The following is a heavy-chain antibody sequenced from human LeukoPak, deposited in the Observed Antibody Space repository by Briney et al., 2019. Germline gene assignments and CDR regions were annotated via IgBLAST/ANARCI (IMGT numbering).Heavy chain of an antibody. CDR2: IYYSGST. CDR3: ARKQRTGGNLDY. CDR1: GGSISSYY. V-gene: IGHV4-59*01. J-gene: IGHJ4*02. D-gene: IGHD4-23*01. Sequence: PSETLSLTCTVSGGSISSYYWSWIRQPPGKGLEWIGYIYYSGSTNYNPSLKSRVTISVDTSKNQFSLKLSSVTAADTAVYYCARKQRTGGNLDYWGQGTLVTVSS.